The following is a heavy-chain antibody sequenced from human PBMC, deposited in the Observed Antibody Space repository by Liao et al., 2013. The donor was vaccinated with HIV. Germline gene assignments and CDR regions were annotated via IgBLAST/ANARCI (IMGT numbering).Heavy chain of an antibody. D-gene: IGHD4-17*01. CDR3: ARISGDYGTLHSFDV. V-gene: IGHV4-61*02. Sequence: QVQLQESGPGLVKPSQTLSLTCTVSGDSISRGNYFLTWIRQPAGKGLEWIGRIYSRGHTNYNPSLKSRVTMSLDTSKNQFSLNLNSVTAADTAVYYCARISGDYGTLHSFDVWAKGQWSPFLQ. J-gene: IGHJ3*01. CDR2: IYSRGHT. CDR1: GDSISRGNYF.